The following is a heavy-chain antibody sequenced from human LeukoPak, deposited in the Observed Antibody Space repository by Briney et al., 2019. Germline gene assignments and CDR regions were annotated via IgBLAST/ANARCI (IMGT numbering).Heavy chain of an antibody. CDR1: GFTFSSYS. J-gene: IGHJ4*02. CDR3: ARDPGSCYDY. D-gene: IGHD2-15*01. CDR2: ISSSSTI. V-gene: IGHV3-48*04. Sequence: PGGSLRLSCAASGFTFSSYSMNWVRQAPGKGLEWVSYISSSSTIYYADSVKGRFTISRDNAKNSLYLQMNSLRAEDTAVYYCARDPGSCYDYWGQGTLVTVSS.